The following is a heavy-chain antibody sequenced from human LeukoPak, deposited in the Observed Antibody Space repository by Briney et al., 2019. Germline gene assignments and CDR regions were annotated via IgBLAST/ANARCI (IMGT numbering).Heavy chain of an antibody. CDR2: ISSSSSTI. CDR1: GFTFSSYA. Sequence: PGGSLRLSCAASGFTFSSYAMSWVRQAPGKGLEWVSYISSSSSTIYYADSVKGRFTISRDNAKNSLYLQMNSLRAEDTAVYYCARDLTHGSGSYYNGFDPWGQGTLVTVSS. CDR3: ARDLTHGSGSYYNGFDP. J-gene: IGHJ5*02. D-gene: IGHD3-10*01. V-gene: IGHV3-48*04.